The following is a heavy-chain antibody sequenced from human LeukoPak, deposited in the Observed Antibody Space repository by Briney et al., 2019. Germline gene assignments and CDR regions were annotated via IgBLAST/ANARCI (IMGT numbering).Heavy chain of an antibody. Sequence: ASVKVSCKASGYTFTSYDINWVRQATGQGLEWMGWMNPNSGNTGYAQKFQGRVTITRNTSISTAYMELSSLRSEDTAVYYCASDPITMVRGVRDNPLDYWGQGTLVTVSS. CDR1: GYTFTSYD. J-gene: IGHJ4*02. D-gene: IGHD3-10*01. V-gene: IGHV1-8*03. CDR2: MNPNSGNT. CDR3: ASDPITMVRGVRDNPLDY.